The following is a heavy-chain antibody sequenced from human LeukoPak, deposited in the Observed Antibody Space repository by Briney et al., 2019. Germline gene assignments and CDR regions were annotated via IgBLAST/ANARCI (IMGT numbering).Heavy chain of an antibody. CDR2: IKQDGSEK. Sequence: PGGSLRLSCAASGFTFSSYWMSWVRQAPGKGLEWVANIKQDGSEKYYVDSVKGRFTISRDNAKNSLYLQMNSLRAEDTAVYYCARRSVNSPPIYGIPYYYYYYMDVWGKGTTVTVSS. V-gene: IGHV3-7*01. CDR1: GFTFSSYW. CDR3: ARRSVNSPPIYGIPYYYYYYMDV. J-gene: IGHJ6*03. D-gene: IGHD4-23*01.